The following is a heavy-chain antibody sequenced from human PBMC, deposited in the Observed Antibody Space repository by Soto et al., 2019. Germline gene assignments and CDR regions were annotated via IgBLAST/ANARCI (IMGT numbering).Heavy chain of an antibody. V-gene: IGHV3-33*01. CDR3: ARDGYYGSGSYSTDY. CDR1: GFTFSSYG. J-gene: IGHJ4*02. D-gene: IGHD3-10*01. CDR2: IWYDGSNK. Sequence: RLSCAASGFTFSSYGMHWVRQAPGKGLEWVAVIWYDGSNKYYADSVKGRFTISRDNSKNTLYLQMNSLRAEDTAVYYCARDGYYGSGSYSTDYWGQGTLVTV.